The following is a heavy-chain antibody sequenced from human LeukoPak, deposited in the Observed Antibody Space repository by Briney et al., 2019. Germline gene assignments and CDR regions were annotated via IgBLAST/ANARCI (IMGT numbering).Heavy chain of an antibody. D-gene: IGHD3-3*01. CDR1: GGSISSGGYS. CDR2: IYHSGST. CDR3: ARMPYYDFWSGRRVFDP. V-gene: IGHV4-30-2*01. J-gene: IGHJ5*02. Sequence: SQTLSLTCAVSGGSISSGGYSWSWIRQPPGKGLEWIGYIYHSGSTYYNPSLKSRVTISVDRSKNQFSLKLSSVTAADTAVYYCARMPYYDFWSGRRVFDPWGQGTLVTVSS.